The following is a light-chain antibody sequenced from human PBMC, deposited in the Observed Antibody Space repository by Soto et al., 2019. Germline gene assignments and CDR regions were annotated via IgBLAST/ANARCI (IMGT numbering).Light chain of an antibody. J-gene: IGKJ3*01. CDR2: AAS. CDR3: QQYYSYPLT. Sequence: AIRMTQSPSSLSASTGDRVTITCRASQGISSYLAWYQQKPGKAPKPLIYAASTLQSGVPSSFCGSGSGTDFTLTISCLQSEDFATYYCQQYYSYPLTFGPGTNVDIK. CDR1: QGISSY. V-gene: IGKV1-8*01.